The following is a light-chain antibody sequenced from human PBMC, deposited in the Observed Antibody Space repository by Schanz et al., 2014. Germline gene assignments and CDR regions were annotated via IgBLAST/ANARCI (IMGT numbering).Light chain of an antibody. CDR3: SSYTSISTLV. Sequence: QSALTQPASVSGSPGQSITISCTGTSSDVGSYNLVSWYQHHPGKAPKLMIYEGSKRPSGVSNRFSGSKSGSTASLTISGLQAEDEADYYCSSYTSISTLVFGTGTKLTVL. V-gene: IGLV2-14*02. CDR2: EGS. J-gene: IGLJ1*01. CDR1: SSDVGSYNL.